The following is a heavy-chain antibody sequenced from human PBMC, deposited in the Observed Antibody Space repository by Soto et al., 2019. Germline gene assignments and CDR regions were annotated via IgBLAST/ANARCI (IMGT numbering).Heavy chain of an antibody. V-gene: IGHV4-39*01. J-gene: IGHJ6*02. D-gene: IGHD2-2*01. Sequence: PSETLSLTCTVSGGSISSSSYYWGWIRQPPGKGLEWIGSIYYSGSTYYNPSLKSRVTISVDTSKNQFSLKLSSVTAADTAVYYRARHTYTRGYGMDVWGQGTTVTVSS. CDR1: GGSISSSSYY. CDR3: ARHTYTRGYGMDV. CDR2: IYYSGST.